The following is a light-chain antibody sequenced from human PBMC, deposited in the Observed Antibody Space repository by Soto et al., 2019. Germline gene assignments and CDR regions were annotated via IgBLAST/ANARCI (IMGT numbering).Light chain of an antibody. CDR1: STDFVGYNR. V-gene: IGLV2-18*02. J-gene: IGLJ1*01. Sequence: QSALTQPPSVSGSPGQSVTISCTGTSTDFVGYNRVSWYQQPPGTAPKLMIYEVSKRPSGVPDRFSGSKSGNTASLTISGLQAADEADYYCQSYDSRLSGSDVFGAGTKLTVL. CDR2: EVS. CDR3: QSYDSRLSGSDV.